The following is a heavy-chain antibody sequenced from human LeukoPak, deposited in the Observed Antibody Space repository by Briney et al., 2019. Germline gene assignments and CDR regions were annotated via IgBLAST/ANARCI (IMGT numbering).Heavy chain of an antibody. CDR2: IKHDGSDK. Sequence: GGSLRLSCAASGFTFSNYWMTWVRQAPGEGLEWVANIKHDGSDKYYVDSVKGRFTVARDNAKNSLSLQMNSMRADDTAVYYCARTDYGDYDWYFDLWGRGTLVTVSS. V-gene: IGHV3-7*01. J-gene: IGHJ2*01. CDR3: ARTDYGDYDWYFDL. D-gene: IGHD4-17*01. CDR1: GFTFSNYW.